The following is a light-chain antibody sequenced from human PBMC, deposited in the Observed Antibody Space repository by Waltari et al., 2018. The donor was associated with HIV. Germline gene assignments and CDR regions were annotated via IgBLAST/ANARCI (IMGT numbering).Light chain of an antibody. Sequence: HSLLTQPPSVSGAPGQRVTIACTVNTSDIGADYHIHWYQKLPGTAPKLVIFANTMRAPGVPDRFSGSKSDTSAALAITGLQAEDEADYYCQSYDRSLSGSVFGGGTKLTVL. CDR3: QSYDRSLSGSV. CDR2: ANT. V-gene: IGLV1-40*01. J-gene: IGLJ3*02. CDR1: TSDIGADYH.